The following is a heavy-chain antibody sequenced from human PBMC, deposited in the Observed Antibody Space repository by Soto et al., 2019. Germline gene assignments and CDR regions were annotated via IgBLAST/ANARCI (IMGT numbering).Heavy chain of an antibody. Sequence: QVQLVESGGGVVQPGRSLRLSCAASGFTFSRYGMHWVRQAPGKGLEWLAVIWYDGSNKYYADSVKGRFTISRDNSKNTLYLQMNSLRAEDTAVYYCARDGRDMATILSAGWFFDYWGQGTLLTVSS. CDR1: GFTFSRYG. CDR3: ARDGRDMATILSAGWFFDY. J-gene: IGHJ4*02. D-gene: IGHD5-12*01. V-gene: IGHV3-33*01. CDR2: IWYDGSNK.